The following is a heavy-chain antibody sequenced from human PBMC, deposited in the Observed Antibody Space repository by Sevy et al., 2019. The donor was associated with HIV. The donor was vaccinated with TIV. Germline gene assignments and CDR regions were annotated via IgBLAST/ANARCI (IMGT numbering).Heavy chain of an antibody. CDR3: ARDQKLAYFDY. CDR2: IKQDGSEK. J-gene: IGHJ4*02. D-gene: IGHD6-13*01. Sequence: GGSLRLSCAASGFTFSSYWMSWVRQAPGKGLEWVANIKQDGSEKYCVDSVKGRFTISRDNAKNSLYLQMNSLRAEDTAVYYCARDQKLAYFDYWGQGTLVTVSS. V-gene: IGHV3-7*01. CDR1: GFTFSSYW.